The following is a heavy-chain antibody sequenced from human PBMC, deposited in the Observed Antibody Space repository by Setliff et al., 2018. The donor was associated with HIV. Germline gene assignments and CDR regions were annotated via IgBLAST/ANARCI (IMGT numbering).Heavy chain of an antibody. CDR1: GYTLTNYH. J-gene: IGHJ4*02. D-gene: IGHD4-17*01. CDR2: INPSGGIT. V-gene: IGHV1-46*01. CDR3: ASAPLTTVTTGPRYYLDY. Sequence: ASVKVSCKAAGYTLTNYHMHWVRQAPGQGLEWMGVINPSGGITTSAQKFLGRVTMTKDTSTSTVYMEVSNLKSEDTAVYYCASAPLTTVTTGPRYYLDYWGQGTLVTVSS.